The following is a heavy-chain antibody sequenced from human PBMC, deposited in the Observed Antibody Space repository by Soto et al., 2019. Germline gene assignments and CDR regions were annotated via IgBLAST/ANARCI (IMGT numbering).Heavy chain of an antibody. CDR3: ASCHSPYYYDSSGYYPV. CDR2: IIPIFGTA. D-gene: IGHD3-22*01. J-gene: IGHJ4*02. CDR1: GGTFSSYA. Sequence: RASVKVSCKASGGTFSSYAISWVRQAPGQGLEWMGGIIPIFGTANYAQKFQGRVTITADESTSTAYMELSSLRSEDTAVYYCASCHSPYYYDSSGYYPVWGQGTLVTVSS. V-gene: IGHV1-69*13.